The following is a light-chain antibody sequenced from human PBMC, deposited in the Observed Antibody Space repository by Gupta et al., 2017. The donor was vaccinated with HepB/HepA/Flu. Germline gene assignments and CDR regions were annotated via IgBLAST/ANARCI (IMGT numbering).Light chain of an antibody. Sequence: EVVLTQSPGTLSLSPGERATLSCRASQSVSSSYLAWYQQKPGQAPRLLIYGASSRATGIPDRCSGSGAGTDFTLTISRLEPEDFAVYYCQQYGRTFGPGTKVDI. CDR3: QQYGRT. CDR2: GAS. J-gene: IGKJ3*01. V-gene: IGKV3-20*01. CDR1: QSVSSSY.